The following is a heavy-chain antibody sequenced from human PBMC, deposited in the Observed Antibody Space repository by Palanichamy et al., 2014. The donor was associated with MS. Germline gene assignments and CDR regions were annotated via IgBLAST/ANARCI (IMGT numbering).Heavy chain of an antibody. CDR2: ISYDGSNK. CDR3: ARDAPGGVAGLFDY. V-gene: IGHV3-30-3*01. J-gene: IGHJ4*02. Sequence: QVQLVESGGGVVQPGRSLRLSCAASGFTFSSYAMHWVRQAPGKGLEWVAVISYDGSNKYYADSVKGRFTISRDNSKNALYLQMNSLRAEDTAVYYCARDAPGGVAGLFDYWGQGTLVTVSS. CDR1: GFTFSSYA. D-gene: IGHD6-19*01.